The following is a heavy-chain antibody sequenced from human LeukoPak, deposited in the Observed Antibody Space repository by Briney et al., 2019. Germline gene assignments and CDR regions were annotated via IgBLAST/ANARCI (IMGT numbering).Heavy chain of an antibody. CDR1: GFSISNDW. J-gene: IGHJ4*02. Sequence: GGSLRLSCAASGFSISNDWMSWVRQAPGKGLEWVARVKSRNAGETTDYAAPVKGRFTISRDDSKNTLYLQMNSLKTEDTAVYYCTPIQGWGSGSYYRDFWGQGTLVTVSS. CDR2: VKSRNAGETT. V-gene: IGHV3-15*01. D-gene: IGHD3-10*01. CDR3: TPIQGWGSGSYYRDF.